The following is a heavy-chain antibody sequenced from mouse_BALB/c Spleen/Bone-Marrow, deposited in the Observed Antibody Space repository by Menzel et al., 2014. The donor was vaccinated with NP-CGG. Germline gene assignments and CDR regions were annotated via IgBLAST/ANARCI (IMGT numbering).Heavy chain of an antibody. CDR2: ILPGSGST. CDR3: ARYYRYDY. D-gene: IGHD2-14*01. V-gene: IGHV1-9*01. CDR1: GYTFSSYW. Sequence: QVQLPQSGAALMKPGASVKTSRKATGYTFSSYWIERVKQRPGHALEWIGEILPGSGSTNYNEKFKGKATFNADTSSNTAYRQLSSLTSEDSTVYYCARYYRYDYWCQGPTLTVSS. J-gene: IGHJ2*01.